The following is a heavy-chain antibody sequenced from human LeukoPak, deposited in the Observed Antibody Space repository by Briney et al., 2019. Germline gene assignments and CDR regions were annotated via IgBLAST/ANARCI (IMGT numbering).Heavy chain of an antibody. V-gene: IGHV1-24*01. CDR2: FDPEDGET. D-gene: IGHD3-22*01. CDR3: ATGRYYDSSGYYYFDY. J-gene: IGHJ4*02. CDR1: GYTLTELS. Sequence: ASVKVSCKVSGYTLTELSMHWVRQAPGKGLEWMGGFDPEDGETIYAQKFQGRVTMTEDTSTDTAYMELRSLRSEDTAVYYCATGRYYDSSGYYYFDYWGQGTLVTVSS.